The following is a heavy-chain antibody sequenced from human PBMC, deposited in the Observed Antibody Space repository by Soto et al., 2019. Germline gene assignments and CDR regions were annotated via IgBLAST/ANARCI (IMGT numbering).Heavy chain of an antibody. J-gene: IGHJ4*02. V-gene: IGHV3-23*01. CDR1: GFTFSSYA. CDR2: ISGSGGST. D-gene: IGHD7-27*01. CDR3: AKDRGNWGSAGGGFVY. Sequence: PGGSLRLSCAASGFTFSSYAMSWVRQAPGKGLEWVSAISGSGGSTYYADSVKGRFTISRDNSKNTLYLQMNSLRAEDTAVYYCAKDRGNWGSAGGGFVYWGQGTLVTVSS.